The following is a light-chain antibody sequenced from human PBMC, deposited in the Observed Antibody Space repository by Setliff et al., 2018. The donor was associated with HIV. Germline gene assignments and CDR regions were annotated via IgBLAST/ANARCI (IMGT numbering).Light chain of an antibody. Sequence: QSALTQPPSVSGSPGQSVTISCTGTSSDVGLYNRVSWYQQAPGRAPKLILYEVGNRPSGVPDRFSGSKSGNTASLTISGLQAEDEAVYYCSSYTFSITCVFGSGTKVTVL. CDR1: SSDVGLYNR. J-gene: IGLJ1*01. V-gene: IGLV2-18*02. CDR2: EVG. CDR3: SSYTFSITCV.